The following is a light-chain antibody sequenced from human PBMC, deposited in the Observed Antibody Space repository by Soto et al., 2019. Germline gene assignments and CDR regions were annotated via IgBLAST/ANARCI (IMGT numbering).Light chain of an antibody. CDR3: QQYNNWPRT. Sequence: EIVLTQSPGTLSLSPGERATLSCRASQSVRNNYLAWYQQKPGQAPRLLMYDPSSRATGIPARFSGSGSGTEFTLTISSLQSEDFAVYYCQQYNNWPRTFGQGTKVDIK. V-gene: IGKV3-15*01. J-gene: IGKJ1*01. CDR2: DPS. CDR1: QSVRNN.